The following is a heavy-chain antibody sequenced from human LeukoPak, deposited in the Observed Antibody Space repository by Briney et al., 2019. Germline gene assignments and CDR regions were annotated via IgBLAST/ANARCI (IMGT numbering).Heavy chain of an antibody. Sequence: SETLSLTCTVSGGSISSSSYYWGWIRQPPGKGLEWIGSIYYSGSTYYNPSLKSRVTISVATSKNQFSLKLSSVTAADTAVYYCARFWWELLPPDYWGQGTLVTVSS. CDR3: ARFWWELLPPDY. CDR1: GGSISSSSYY. V-gene: IGHV4-39*01. CDR2: IYYSGST. J-gene: IGHJ4*02. D-gene: IGHD1-26*01.